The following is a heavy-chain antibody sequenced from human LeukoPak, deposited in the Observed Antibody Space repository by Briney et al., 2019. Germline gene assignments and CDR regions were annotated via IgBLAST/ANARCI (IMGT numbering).Heavy chain of an antibody. D-gene: IGHD7-27*01. Sequence: ASVKVSCKASGYTFTGYYMHWVRHVPGQGLEWMGWINSNSGDTNYAQKFQGRVTMTRDTSISTAYMELSRLRSDDTAVYYCARDPTRGDLSVYWGQGTLVTVSS. CDR3: ARDPTRGDLSVY. CDR1: GYTFTGYY. CDR2: INSNSGDT. J-gene: IGHJ4*02. V-gene: IGHV1-2*02.